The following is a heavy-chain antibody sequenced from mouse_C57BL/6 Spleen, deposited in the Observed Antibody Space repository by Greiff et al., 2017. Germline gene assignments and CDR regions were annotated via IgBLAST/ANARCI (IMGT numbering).Heavy chain of an antibody. J-gene: IGHJ1*03. CDR2: ISSGSSTI. Sequence: EVQLQQSGGGLVKPGGSLKLSCAASGFTFSDYGMHWVRQAPEKGLEWVAYISSGSSTIYYADTVKGRFTISRDNAKNTLFLQMTSLRSEDTAMYYCARHGDFDVWGTGTTVTVSS. CDR3: ARHGDFDV. V-gene: IGHV5-17*01. CDR1: GFTFSDYG.